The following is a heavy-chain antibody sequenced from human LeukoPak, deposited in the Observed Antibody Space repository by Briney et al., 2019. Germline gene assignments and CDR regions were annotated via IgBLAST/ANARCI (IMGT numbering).Heavy chain of an antibody. J-gene: IGHJ5*02. CDR1: GGSITSGRYY. D-gene: IGHD6-19*01. CDR3: ARMSGVVVAGTSWFDP. Sequence: PSETLSLTCTVSGGSITSGRYYWSWSRQPARKGLEWIGRIYTSGSTNYNPSLKSRVTISVDTSKNQFSLKLSSVTAADTAVYYCARMSGVVVAGTSWFDPWGQGTLVTVSS. CDR2: IYTSGST. V-gene: IGHV4-61*02.